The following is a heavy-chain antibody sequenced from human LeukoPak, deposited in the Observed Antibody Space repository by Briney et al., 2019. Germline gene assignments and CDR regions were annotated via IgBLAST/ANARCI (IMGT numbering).Heavy chain of an antibody. CDR3: ARHAKRGLQLSPSVASYFDY. D-gene: IGHD5-24*01. CDR2: IYYSGST. J-gene: IGHJ4*02. Sequence: PSETLSLTRTVSGGSISSYYWSWIRQPPRKGLEWIGYIYYSGSTNYNPALKSRVTISVGTSKNQFSLKLSSVTAADTAVYYCARHAKRGLQLSPSVASYFDYWGQGTLVTVSS. CDR1: GGSISSYY. V-gene: IGHV4-59*08.